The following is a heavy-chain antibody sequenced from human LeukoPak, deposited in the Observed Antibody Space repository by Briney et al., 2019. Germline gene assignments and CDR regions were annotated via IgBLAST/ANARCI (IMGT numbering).Heavy chain of an antibody. V-gene: IGHV1-69*01. D-gene: IGHD2-21*02. CDR3: ARSLDDLEEFDY. J-gene: IGHJ4*02. CDR2: IIPIFGTA. Sequence: SVKVSCKASGGTFSSYAISWVRQAPGQGLEWMGGIIPIFGTANYAQEFQGRVTITADESTSTAYMELSSLRSEDTAVYYCARSLDDLEEFDYWGQGTLVTVSS. CDR1: GGTFSSYA.